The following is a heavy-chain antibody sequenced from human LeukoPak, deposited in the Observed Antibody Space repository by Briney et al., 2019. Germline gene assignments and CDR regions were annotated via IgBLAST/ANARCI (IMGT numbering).Heavy chain of an antibody. V-gene: IGHV4-34*01. CDR1: GGFFSGYY. D-gene: IGHD3-22*01. CDR3: ARGHYYDSSGYYVEDY. CDR2: INHSGST. Sequence: SETLSLTCAVYGGFFSGYYWSWVRQPPGKGLEWIGEINHSGSTNYNPSLKSRVTISVDTSKNQFSLKLSSVTAADTAAYYCARGHYYDSSGYYVEDYWGQGTLVTVPS. J-gene: IGHJ4*02.